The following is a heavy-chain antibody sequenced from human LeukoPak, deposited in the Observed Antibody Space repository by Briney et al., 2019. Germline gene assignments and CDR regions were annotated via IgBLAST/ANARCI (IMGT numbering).Heavy chain of an antibody. J-gene: IGHJ4*02. Sequence: GGSLRLSCAASGFTFSSYSMNWVRQAPGKGLEWVSYISSSTSTIYYADSAKGRFTISRDNAKNSLYLQMNSLRAEDTAVYYCARRGSGFDYWGQGTLVTVSS. CDR2: ISSSTSTI. CDR1: GFTFSSYS. D-gene: IGHD3-3*01. CDR3: ARRGSGFDY. V-gene: IGHV3-48*01.